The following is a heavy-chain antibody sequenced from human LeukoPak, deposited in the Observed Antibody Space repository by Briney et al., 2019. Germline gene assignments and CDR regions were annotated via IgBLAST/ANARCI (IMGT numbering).Heavy chain of an antibody. CDR1: GGSISSGGYS. J-gene: IGHJ6*02. Sequence: SETLSLTCAVSGGSISSGGYSWSWIRQPPGKGLEWIGYIYHSGSTYYNPSLKSRVTISVDRSKNQFSLKLSSVTAADTAAYYCARGDPLYGMDVWGQGTTVTVSS. V-gene: IGHV4-30-2*01. CDR2: IYHSGST. CDR3: ARGDPLYGMDV.